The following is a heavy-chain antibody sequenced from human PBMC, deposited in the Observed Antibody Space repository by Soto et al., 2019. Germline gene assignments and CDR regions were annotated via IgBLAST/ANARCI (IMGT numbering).Heavy chain of an antibody. V-gene: IGHV5-51*01. J-gene: IGHJ6*02. CDR2: IYPGDSDT. D-gene: IGHD1-26*01. Sequence: GESLKISCKGSGYSFTSYWIGWVRQMPGKGLEWMGIIYPGDSDTRYSPSFQGQVTISADKSISTAYLQWSSLKASDTAMYYCARDSAAAGTFGRWELLRRYYYYGMDVWGQGT. CDR3: ARDSAAAGTFGRWELLRRYYYYGMDV. CDR1: GYSFTSYW.